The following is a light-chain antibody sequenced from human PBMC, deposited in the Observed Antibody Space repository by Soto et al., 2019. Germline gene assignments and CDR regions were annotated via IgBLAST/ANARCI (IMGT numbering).Light chain of an antibody. Sequence: QSALTQPRSVSGSHGQSVTISCTGTSSDVGGYNYVSWYQQHPGKAPKFMIYDVSKRPSGVPDRFSGSKSGNTASLTISGLQAEDEADYYCCSYAGRYTYVFGTGTKLTVL. CDR1: SSDVGGYNY. V-gene: IGLV2-11*01. CDR2: DVS. J-gene: IGLJ1*01. CDR3: CSYAGRYTYV.